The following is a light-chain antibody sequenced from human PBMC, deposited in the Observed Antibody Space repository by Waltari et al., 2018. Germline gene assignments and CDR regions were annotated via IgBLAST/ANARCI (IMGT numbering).Light chain of an antibody. CDR1: QSVSSSY. J-gene: IGKJ1*01. Sequence: DIVLTQSLGTPSLSTGDSATLSCRASQSVSSSYLAWYQQKPGQAPRLLIYGASSRATGIPDRFSGSGSGTDFTLTISRLEPEDFAVYYCQQYGSSPWTFGQGTKVEIK. V-gene: IGKV3-20*01. CDR3: QQYGSSPWT. CDR2: GAS.